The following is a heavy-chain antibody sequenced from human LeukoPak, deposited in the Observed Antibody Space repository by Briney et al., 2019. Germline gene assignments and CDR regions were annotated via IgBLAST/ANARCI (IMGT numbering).Heavy chain of an antibody. Sequence: GGSLRLSCAASGFTFSSYAMSWVRQAPGKGLEWVSAISGSGGSTYYADSVKGRFTISRDNSKNTLYLQMNSLSAEDTAVYYCAKSDFWSGYYPPPDYWGQGTLVTVSS. CDR1: GFTFSSYA. CDR2: ISGSGGST. D-gene: IGHD3-3*01. J-gene: IGHJ4*02. CDR3: AKSDFWSGYYPPPDY. V-gene: IGHV3-23*01.